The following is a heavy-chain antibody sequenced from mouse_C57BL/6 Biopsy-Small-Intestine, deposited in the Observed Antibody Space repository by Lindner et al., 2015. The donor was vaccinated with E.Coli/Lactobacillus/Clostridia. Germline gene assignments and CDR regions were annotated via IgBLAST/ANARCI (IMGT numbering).Heavy chain of an antibody. CDR1: GYTFTSYG. CDR3: ARFTTVEGFDY. J-gene: IGHJ2*01. V-gene: IGHV1-85*01. Sequence: VQLQESGAELARPGASVKLSCKASGYTFTSYGISWVKQRPGQGLEWIGWIYPRDGSTKYNEKFKGKATLTVDTSSSTAYMELHSLTSEDSAVYFCARFTTVEGFDYWGQGTTLTVSS. CDR2: IYPRDGST. D-gene: IGHD1-1*01.